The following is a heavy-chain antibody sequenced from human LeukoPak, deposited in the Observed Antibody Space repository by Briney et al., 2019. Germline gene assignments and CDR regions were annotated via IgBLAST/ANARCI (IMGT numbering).Heavy chain of an antibody. D-gene: IGHD6-19*01. Sequence: PGGSLRLSCAASGFTFSSYRMNWVRQAPGKGLEWVSGISWNSGSIGYADSVKGRFTISRDNAKNSLYLQMNSLRAEDTALYYCAKDIYGSGGGYYGMDVWGQGTTVTVSS. CDR1: GFTFSSYR. CDR3: AKDIYGSGGGYYGMDV. V-gene: IGHV3-9*01. CDR2: ISWNSGSI. J-gene: IGHJ6*02.